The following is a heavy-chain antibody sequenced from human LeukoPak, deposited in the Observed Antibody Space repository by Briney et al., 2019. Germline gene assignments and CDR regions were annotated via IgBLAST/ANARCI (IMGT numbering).Heavy chain of an antibody. CDR1: GYTLTALS. V-gene: IGHV1-24*01. J-gene: IGHJ4*02. CDR2: FDPEDGET. D-gene: IGHD6-13*01. CDR3: ARVMAAAGTGSFDD. Sequence: ASVKVSCKVSGYTLTALSMHWVRQAPGKGLEWMGGFDPEDGETIYAQKFQGRVTMTRDTSTSTVYMELSSLRSEDTAVYYCARVMAAAGTGSFDDWGQGTLVTVSS.